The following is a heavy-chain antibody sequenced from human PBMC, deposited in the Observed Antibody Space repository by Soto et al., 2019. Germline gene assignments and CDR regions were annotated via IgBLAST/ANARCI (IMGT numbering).Heavy chain of an antibody. D-gene: IGHD6-13*01. CDR2: INSDGSST. J-gene: IGHJ5*02. V-gene: IGHV3-74*01. CDR3: ATSSSWYNWFDP. CDR1: GFTFSSYW. Sequence: EVQLVESGGGLVQPGGSLRLSCAASGFTFSSYWMHWVRQAPGKGLMWVSRINSDGSSTSYADSVKGRFTISRDNAKNTLYLQMNSLRAEDTAVYYCATSSSWYNWFDPWGQGTLVTVSS.